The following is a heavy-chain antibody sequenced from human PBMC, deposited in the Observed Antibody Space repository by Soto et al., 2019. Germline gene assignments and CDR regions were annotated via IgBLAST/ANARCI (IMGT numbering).Heavy chain of an antibody. V-gene: IGHV1-8*01. CDR3: ACGVYSVVGATVY. J-gene: IGHJ4*02. D-gene: IGHD1-26*01. CDR2: MNPKSGDT. Sequence: QVQLVQSGAEVKMPGASVKVSCKASGYTFTDYGINWVRQATGQGLEWMGWMNPKSGDTVYAQKFQGRVSMTRATSISTAYMELNCLKSDDTAVYYCACGVYSVVGATVYWGQGTLVTVSS. CDR1: GYTFTDYG.